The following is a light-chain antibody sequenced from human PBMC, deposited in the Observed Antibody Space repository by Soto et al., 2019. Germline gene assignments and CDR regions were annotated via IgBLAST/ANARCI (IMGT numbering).Light chain of an antibody. V-gene: IGKV3-15*01. Sequence: EIVMTQSPGTLSVSPGERATLSCRASQSVSSNLAWYQQKPGQTPKLLIYVASTRATGIPARFSGSGSGTEFTLTISSLQSEHFAVYYCQQYNVWSLTFGGGTKVEFK. J-gene: IGKJ4*01. CDR3: QQYNVWSLT. CDR2: VAS. CDR1: QSVSSN.